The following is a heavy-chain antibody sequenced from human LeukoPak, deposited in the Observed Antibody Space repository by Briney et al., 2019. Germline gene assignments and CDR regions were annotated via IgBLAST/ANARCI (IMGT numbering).Heavy chain of an antibody. CDR3: ARDNGLLSFDL. J-gene: IGHJ2*01. V-gene: IGHV4-39*07. Sequence: PSETLSLTCSVSGGSISSSSYYWGWIRQPPGKGLEWIGTIYYSGSTYYNPSLKSRVTISVDTSKNQFSLKLSSVTAADTAVYFCARDNGLLSFDLWGRGTLVTVSS. D-gene: IGHD2-15*01. CDR1: GGSISSSSYY. CDR2: IYYSGST.